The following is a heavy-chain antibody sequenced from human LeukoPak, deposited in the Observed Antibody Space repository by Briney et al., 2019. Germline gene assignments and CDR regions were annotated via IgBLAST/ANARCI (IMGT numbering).Heavy chain of an antibody. CDR2: IYSGGST. CDR3: ARESNYDY. Sequence: GGSLRLSCAVSGVTVSSSYMSWVRQAPGKGLEWVSVIYSGGSTYYADSVKGRFTIARDNSKNTLYLQMNSLRAEDTAVYYCARESNYDYWGQGTLVTISS. J-gene: IGHJ4*02. V-gene: IGHV3-66*02. CDR1: GVTVSSSY.